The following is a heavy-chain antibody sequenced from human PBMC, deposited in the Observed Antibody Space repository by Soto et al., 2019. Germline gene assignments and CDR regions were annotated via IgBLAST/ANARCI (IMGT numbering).Heavy chain of an antibody. Sequence: ASVTVSCKASGYALTKYYLHGVRPAPGQGREWMGIINPSGGVTNDAQKFQDRVTMASDTSTSTVYMELSRLRSEDTAVYYCARGISTTRCYSYYGMDVWGQGSTVTVS. CDR1: GYALTKYY. D-gene: IGHD2-2*01. CDR3: ARGISTTRCYSYYGMDV. CDR2: INPSGGVT. V-gene: IGHV1-46*01. J-gene: IGHJ6*02.